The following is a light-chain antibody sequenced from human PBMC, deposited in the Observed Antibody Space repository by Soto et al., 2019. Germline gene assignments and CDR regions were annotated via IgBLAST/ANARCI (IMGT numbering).Light chain of an antibody. V-gene: IGKV1-5*01. CDR3: QQYYSYPYT. CDR2: DAL. Sequence: DIQMTQSPSTRSASVGDRVTITCRASQIIGSSLAWYQHRPGKAPKLLIYDALTLQSGVPSRFSGSESGTEFTLTISSLQPGDSATYYCQQYYSYPYTFGQGTKLEL. CDR1: QIIGSS. J-gene: IGKJ2*01.